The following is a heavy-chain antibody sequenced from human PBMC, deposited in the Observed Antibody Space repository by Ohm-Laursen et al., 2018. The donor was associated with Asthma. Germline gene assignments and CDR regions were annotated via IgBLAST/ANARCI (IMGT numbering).Heavy chain of an antibody. J-gene: IGHJ6*02. Sequence: SVKVSCKASGYTFTSYAMNWVRQAPGQGLEWMGWINTNTGNPTYAQGFTGRFVFSLDTSVSTAYLQISSLKAEDTAVYYCARVLRFLEWVLPSGEGMDVWGQGTTVTVSS. V-gene: IGHV7-4-1*02. D-gene: IGHD3-3*01. CDR1: GYTFTSYA. CDR3: ARVLRFLEWVLPSGEGMDV. CDR2: INTNTGNP.